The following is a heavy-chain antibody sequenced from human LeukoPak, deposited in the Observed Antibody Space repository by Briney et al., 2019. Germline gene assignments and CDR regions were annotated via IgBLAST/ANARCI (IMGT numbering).Heavy chain of an antibody. CDR2: IIPIFGTA. CDR1: GYTFTGYY. Sequence: SVTVSCTASGYTFTGYYMHWVRQAPGQGLEWMGGIIPIFGTANYAQKFQGRVTITADESTSTAYMELSSLRSEDTAVYYCARGMIAELYYFDYWGLGTLVTVSS. J-gene: IGHJ4*02. D-gene: IGHD3-22*01. CDR3: ARGMIAELYYFDY. V-gene: IGHV1-69*13.